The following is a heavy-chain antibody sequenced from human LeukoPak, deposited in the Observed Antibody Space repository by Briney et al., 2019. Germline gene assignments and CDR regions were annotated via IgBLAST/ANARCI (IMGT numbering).Heavy chain of an antibody. D-gene: IGHD2-2*01. V-gene: IGHV3-23*01. CDR3: AKELYCSSTSCYAGHFDY. CDR2: ISGSGGST. CDR1: GFTFSSYA. J-gene: IGHJ4*02. Sequence: GGSLRLSCAASGFTFSSYAMSWVRQAPGKGLEWVSAISGSGGSTYYADSVKGRFTISRDNSKNTLYLQMNSLRAEDTAVYYCAKELYCSSTSCYAGHFDYWGQGTLITVSS.